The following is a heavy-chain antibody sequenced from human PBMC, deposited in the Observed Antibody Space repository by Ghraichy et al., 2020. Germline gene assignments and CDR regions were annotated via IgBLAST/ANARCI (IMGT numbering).Heavy chain of an antibody. Sequence: RGSLRLSCAASGFAFNCCPMSWVRQAPGKGLEWVSYIDTTTRRIYYADSVRGRFTVSRDDAKNSAYLQMNSLRDEDTAIYYCARDYDWTLDSWGQGVLVSVSS. V-gene: IGHV3-48*02. CDR1: GFAFNCCP. D-gene: IGHD1-1*01. CDR2: IDTTTRRI. CDR3: ARDYDWTLDS. J-gene: IGHJ4*02.